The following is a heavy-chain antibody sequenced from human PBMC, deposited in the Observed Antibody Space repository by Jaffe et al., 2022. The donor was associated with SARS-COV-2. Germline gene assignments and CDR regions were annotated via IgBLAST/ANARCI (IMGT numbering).Heavy chain of an antibody. CDR2: IDWDDDK. V-gene: IGHV2-70*01. J-gene: IGHJ4*02. D-gene: IGHD6-19*01. CDR3: ARSLGSSGWYNLHTEFDY. Sequence: QVTLRESGPALVKPTQTLTLTCTFSGFSLSTSGMCVSWIRQPPGKALEWLALIDWDDDKYYSTSLKTRLTISKDTSKNQVVLTMTNMDPVDTATYYCARSLGSSGWYNLHTEFDYWGQGTLVTVSS. CDR1: GFSLSTSGMC.